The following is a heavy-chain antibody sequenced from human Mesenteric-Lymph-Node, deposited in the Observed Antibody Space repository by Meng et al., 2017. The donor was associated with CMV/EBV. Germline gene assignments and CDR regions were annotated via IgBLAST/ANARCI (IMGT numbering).Heavy chain of an antibody. D-gene: IGHD3-3*02. J-gene: IGHJ3*02. V-gene: IGHV3-23*01. Sequence: GGSLRLSCAASGFTFSSYAMSWVRQAPGKGLEWVSAISGSGGSTYYADSVKGRFTISRDNAKNSLYLQMNSLRAEDTAVYYCARSIYAAQGAFDIWGQGTMVTVSS. CDR3: ARSIYAAQGAFDI. CDR1: GFTFSSYA. CDR2: ISGSGGST.